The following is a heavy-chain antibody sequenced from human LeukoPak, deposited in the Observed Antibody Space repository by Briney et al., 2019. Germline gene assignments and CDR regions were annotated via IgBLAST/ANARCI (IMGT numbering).Heavy chain of an antibody. Sequence: GGSLRLSCAASGFNFDDYAMHWVRQAPGKGLEWVSGISWNSQSIGYADSMRGRFTISRDNAKNSLYLQMHSLRAEDTAFYYCAKDMSGDLIPRILVTFHIWGQGTMVTVSS. D-gene: IGHD4-17*01. CDR3: AKDMSGDLIPRILVTFHI. CDR2: ISWNSQSI. J-gene: IGHJ3*02. V-gene: IGHV3-9*01. CDR1: GFNFDDYA.